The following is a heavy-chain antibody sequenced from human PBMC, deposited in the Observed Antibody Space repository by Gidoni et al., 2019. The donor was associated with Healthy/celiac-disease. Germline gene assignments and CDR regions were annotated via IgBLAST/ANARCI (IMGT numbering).Heavy chain of an antibody. J-gene: IGHJ6*02. D-gene: IGHD3-3*01. V-gene: IGHV3-13*01. Sequence: EVQLVESGGGLVQPGGYLRLSCAASGFTFSSSDLHCVRQATGKVLEWVSAIGTAGDTYYPGSVKGRFTIPRENAKNSLYLQMNSLRAGDTAVYYCARGGRTSGRSNYYYYGMDVWGQGTTVTVSS. CDR3: ARGGRTSGRSNYYYYGMDV. CDR1: GFTFSSSD. CDR2: IGTAGDT.